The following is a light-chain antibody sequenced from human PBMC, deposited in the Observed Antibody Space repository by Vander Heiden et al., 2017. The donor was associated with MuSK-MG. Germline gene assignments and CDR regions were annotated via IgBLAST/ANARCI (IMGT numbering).Light chain of an antibody. CDR1: NSDIGSYNL. V-gene: IGLV2-23*02. CDR3: FSYAGSSASWV. Sequence: SALTQPASVSRSPGESIPISCTRTNSDIGSYNLVSWYQQYPCEAPKLILFEVTRRPPGISNRFSGARSGNTASLTVSGLQAEDEADYYCFSYAGSSASWVFGGGTKVTVL. CDR2: EVT. J-gene: IGLJ3*02.